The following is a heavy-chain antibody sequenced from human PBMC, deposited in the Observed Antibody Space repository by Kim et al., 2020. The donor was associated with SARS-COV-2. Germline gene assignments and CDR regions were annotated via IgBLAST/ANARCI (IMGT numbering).Heavy chain of an antibody. D-gene: IGHD2-15*01. V-gene: IGHV6-1*01. CDR1: GDSVSSNSAA. J-gene: IGHJ3*02. CDR3: ARIGYCSGGSCLDAFDI. CDR2: TYYRSKWYN. Sequence: SQTLSLTCAISGDSVSSNSAAWNWIRQSPSRGLEWLGRTYYRSKWYNDYAVSVKSRITINPDTSKNQFSLQLNSVTPEDTAVYYCARIGYCSGGSCLDAFDIWGQGTMVTVSS.